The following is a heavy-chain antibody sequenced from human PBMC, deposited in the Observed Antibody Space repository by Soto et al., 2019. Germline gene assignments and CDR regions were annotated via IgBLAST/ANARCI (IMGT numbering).Heavy chain of an antibody. Sequence: GGSLRLSSAASGFTFSSYSLNWVRQAYGKGLESVAYITSSVTTVHYADSVRGRFTYSRDNAKNSLYLQMNSLRDEDTAVYYCARGSSNWSYYFGNWGKGSLVNV. CDR3: ARGSSNWSYYFGN. D-gene: IGHD6-13*01. CDR1: GFTFSSYS. V-gene: IGHV3-48*02. J-gene: IGHJ4*02. CDR2: ITSSVTTV.